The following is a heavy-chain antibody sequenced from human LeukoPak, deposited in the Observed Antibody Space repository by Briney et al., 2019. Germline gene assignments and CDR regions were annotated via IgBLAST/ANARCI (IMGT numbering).Heavy chain of an antibody. CDR2: IRGSGGHT. D-gene: IGHD4-17*01. CDR3: ARDPNGDYIGAFDFQR. J-gene: IGHJ1*01. CDR1: GFSFSNDA. V-gene: IGHV3-23*01. Sequence: GGSLRLSCVASGFSFSNDAMGGVRQTQQRRLEWVSAIRGSGGHTFYADSVKGRFTISRDNFKNTLYLQMNSLRADDSAVYYCARDPNGDYIGAFDFQRWGLGTLVTVSS.